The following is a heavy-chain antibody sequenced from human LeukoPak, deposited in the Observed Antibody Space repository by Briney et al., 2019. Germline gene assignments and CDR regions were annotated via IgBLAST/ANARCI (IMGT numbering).Heavy chain of an antibody. Sequence: PSETLSLTCTVSGGSISSYYWSWIRQPPGKGLEWIGYIYYSGSTNYNPSLKSRVTISVDTSKNQFSLKLSSVTAADTAVYYCARDPAGYYGSGSYYNPYYYGMDVWGQGTTVTVSS. CDR2: IYYSGST. CDR3: ARDPAGYYGSGSYYNPYYYGMDV. V-gene: IGHV4-59*01. D-gene: IGHD3-10*01. CDR1: GGSISSYY. J-gene: IGHJ6*02.